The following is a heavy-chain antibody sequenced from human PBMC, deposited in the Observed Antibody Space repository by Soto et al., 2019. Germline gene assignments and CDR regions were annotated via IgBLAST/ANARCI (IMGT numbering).Heavy chain of an antibody. CDR3: AREGLAYCGGDCYTHDAFDI. CDR1: GGTFSSYA. Sequence: SVKVSCKASGGTFSSYAISWVRQAPGQGLEWMGGIIPTFGTANYAQKFQGRVTITADESTSTAYMELSSLRSEDTAVYYCAREGLAYCGGDCYTHDAFDIWGQGTMVT. J-gene: IGHJ3*02. CDR2: IIPTFGTA. D-gene: IGHD2-21*02. V-gene: IGHV1-69*13.